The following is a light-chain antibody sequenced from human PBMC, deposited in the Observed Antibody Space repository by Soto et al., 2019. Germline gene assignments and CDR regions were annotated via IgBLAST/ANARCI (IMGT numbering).Light chain of an antibody. CDR1: QGIXSG. J-gene: IGKJ1*01. Sequence: IQLTQYASTLSESAGDRGTITCRASQGIXSGLAWYQEKPGKAPKVLXDKASSLDRGVPSRCSGSGSGTEFTPTISRLQHYDSANYYCQQYNSIFGTFGQGTKVAIK. CDR2: KAS. CDR3: QQYNSIFGT. V-gene: IGKV1-5*03.